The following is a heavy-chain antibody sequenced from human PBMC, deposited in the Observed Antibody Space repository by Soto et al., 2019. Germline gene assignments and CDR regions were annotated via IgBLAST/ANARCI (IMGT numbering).Heavy chain of an antibody. CDR2: VNDSWGS. CDR1: GGSISSYY. J-gene: IGHJ6*02. Sequence: QVQLQESGPGLVKPSETLSLSCTVSGGSISSYYWSWFRQSPGKRMGWIGYVNDSWGSSYNPSLRSRVAISIDTSKSQFTLKVTSAAATDTAVYSCARQGFGPLRGLVDVWGQGTTVTVSS. D-gene: IGHD3-10*01. V-gene: IGHV4-59*08. CDR3: ARQGFGPLRGLVDV.